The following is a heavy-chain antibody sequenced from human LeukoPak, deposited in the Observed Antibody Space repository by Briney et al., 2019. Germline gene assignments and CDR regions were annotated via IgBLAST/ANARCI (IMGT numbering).Heavy chain of an antibody. CDR2: INPNSGGT. D-gene: IGHD4-23*01. CDR1: GYTFTGYY. J-gene: IGHJ5*02. CDR3: ATTLRWVVTSTGRYQNWFDP. V-gene: IGHV1-2*02. Sequence: ASVKVSCKASGYTFTGYYMHWVRQAPGQGLEWMGWINPNSGGTNYAQKFQGRVTMTRDTSISTAYMELSSLRSEDTAVYYCATTLRWVVTSTGRYQNWFDPRGQGTLVTVSS.